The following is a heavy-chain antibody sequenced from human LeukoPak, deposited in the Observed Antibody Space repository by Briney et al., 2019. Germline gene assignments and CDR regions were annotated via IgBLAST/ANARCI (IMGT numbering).Heavy chain of an antibody. CDR1: EITFSSYV. J-gene: IGHJ4*02. Sequence: GGSLTLSCTTSEITFSSYVLSWFRQAPGKGLEWVSTISCGGLTTHYAASVKGRFTIYKDNSENAQYLEMPSQRAEDTAVYYCAKDHGDRVGRSVRWGQGTMVTVPS. D-gene: IGHD2-15*01. CDR2: ISCGGLTT. CDR3: AKDHGDRVGRSVR. V-gene: IGHV3-23*01.